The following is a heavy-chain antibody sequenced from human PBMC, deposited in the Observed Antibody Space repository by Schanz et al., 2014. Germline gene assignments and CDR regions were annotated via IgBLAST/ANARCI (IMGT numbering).Heavy chain of an antibody. Sequence: GAAVMQPGSSVKVSCKASGGTFTTSIFNWVRQASGQGLGWMGRIIPIVGVANYAQKFQGTVTITADKSTTTAYMELSNLRSEDTAVYYCARAGQDYSDSSGYATYYFGNWGQGTLVTVSS. CDR3: ARAGQDYSDSSGYATYYFGN. CDR1: GGTFTTSI. D-gene: IGHD3-22*01. J-gene: IGHJ4*02. CDR2: IIPIVGVA. V-gene: IGHV1-69*02.